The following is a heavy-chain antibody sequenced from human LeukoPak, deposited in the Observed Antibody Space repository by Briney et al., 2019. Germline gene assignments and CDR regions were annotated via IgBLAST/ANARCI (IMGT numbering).Heavy chain of an antibody. CDR1: GFTFDKYG. V-gene: IGHV3-33*03. J-gene: IGHJ4*02. CDR2: IWHDGSRT. CDR3: AGAISKGAGIDS. Sequence: GGSLRLSCAPSGFTFDKYGIEWVRQAPGKGLERVAVIWHDGSRTHYADSLKGRFTISRDNSKDTAFLQMNSLTVEDTPTYYCAGAISKGAGIDSWGQGTLVTVSS. D-gene: IGHD1-26*01.